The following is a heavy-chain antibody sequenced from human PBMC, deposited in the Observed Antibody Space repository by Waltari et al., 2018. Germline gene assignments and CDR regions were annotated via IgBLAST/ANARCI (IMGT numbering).Heavy chain of an antibody. CDR2: NNPNSGGT. D-gene: IGHD3-10*01. V-gene: IGHV1-2*06. CDR3: AREGRPGDYFDY. J-gene: IGHJ4*02. CDR1: GYTFTGSY. Sequence: QVQLVQSGAEVQKPGDSVKVSCKASGYTFTGSYMHWVRQAPGQGLEWMGRNNPNSGGTNYAQKFQGRVTMTRDTSISTAYMELSRLRSDDTAVYYCAREGRPGDYFDYWGQGTLVTVSS.